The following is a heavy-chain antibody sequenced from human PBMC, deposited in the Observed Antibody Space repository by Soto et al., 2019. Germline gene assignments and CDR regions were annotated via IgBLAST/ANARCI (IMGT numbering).Heavy chain of an antibody. Sequence: QVQLVESGGGVVQPGRSLRLSCAASGFTFSSYGMHWVRQAPGKGLEWVAVISYDGSNKYYADSVKGRFTISRDNSKNTLYLQMNSLRAEDTAVYYCAKGTIEVGSAYFDYWGQGTLVTVSS. D-gene: IGHD3-3*01. CDR2: ISYDGSNK. CDR1: GFTFSSYG. J-gene: IGHJ4*02. CDR3: AKGTIEVGSAYFDY. V-gene: IGHV3-30*18.